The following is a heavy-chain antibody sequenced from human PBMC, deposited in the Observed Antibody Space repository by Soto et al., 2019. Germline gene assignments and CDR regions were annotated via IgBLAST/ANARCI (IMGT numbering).Heavy chain of an antibody. CDR3: AKRSMVRGVIISDY. CDR2: ISYDGSNK. CDR1: GVTFSSYR. J-gene: IGHJ4*02. D-gene: IGHD3-10*01. V-gene: IGHV3-30*18. Sequence: ALTLSWAASGVTFSSYRMHWVREAPGKGTESVAVISYDGSNKYYADSVEGRFTISRDNSKNTLYLQMNSLRAEDTAVYYCAKRSMVRGVIISDYWGQGTLVTVSS.